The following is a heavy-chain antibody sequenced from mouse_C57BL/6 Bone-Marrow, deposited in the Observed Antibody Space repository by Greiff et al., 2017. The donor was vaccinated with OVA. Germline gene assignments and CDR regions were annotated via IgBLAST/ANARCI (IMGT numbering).Heavy chain of an antibody. D-gene: IGHD1-1*01. CDR2: ISSCSSTI. CDR3: ARPYYYGSLPWFAY. CDR1: GFTFSDYG. J-gene: IGHJ3*01. V-gene: IGHV5-17*01. Sequence: EVQLVESGGGLVKPGGSLKLSCAASGFTFSDYGMHWVRQAPEKGLEWVAYISSCSSTIYYADTVKGRFTISRDNAKNTLFLQMTSLRSEDTAMYYCARPYYYGSLPWFAYWGQGTLVTVSA.